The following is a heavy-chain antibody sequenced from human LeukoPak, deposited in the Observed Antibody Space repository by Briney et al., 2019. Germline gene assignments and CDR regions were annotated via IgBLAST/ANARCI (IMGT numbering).Heavy chain of an antibody. Sequence: GASVKVSCKASGYTFTGYYMHWVRQAPGQGLEWMGWINPNSGGTNYAQKFQGSVTVTRDTSISTAYMELSRLRSDDTAVYYCARARGYSYGTDYWGQGTLVTVPS. D-gene: IGHD5-18*01. CDR1: GYTFTGYY. CDR3: ARARGYSYGTDY. V-gene: IGHV1-2*02. J-gene: IGHJ4*02. CDR2: INPNSGGT.